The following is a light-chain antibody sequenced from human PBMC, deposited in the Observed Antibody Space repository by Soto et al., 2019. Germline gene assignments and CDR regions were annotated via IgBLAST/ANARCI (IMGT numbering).Light chain of an antibody. J-gene: IGKJ4*01. V-gene: IGKV3-15*01. Sequence: TQSPGTLSSSPGERATLSCRASQGIGDTLAWYQHKPGQTPRLLIYDTSTRATGVPTRFSGSRSGAEFTLTINSLQSEDFAVYYCQPYNNWPLTFGGGTKVDIK. CDR3: QPYNNWPLT. CDR2: DTS. CDR1: QGIGDT.